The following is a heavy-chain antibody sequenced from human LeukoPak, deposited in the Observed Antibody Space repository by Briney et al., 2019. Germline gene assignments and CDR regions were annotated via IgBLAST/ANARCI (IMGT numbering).Heavy chain of an antibody. Sequence: SVKVSCKASGGTFSSYAISWVRQAPGQGHEWMGGIIPIFGTANYAQKFQGRVTITTDESTSTAYMELSSLRSEDTAVYYCARDRDYYDSSGPFSFDYWGQGTLVTVSS. D-gene: IGHD3-22*01. J-gene: IGHJ4*02. CDR2: IIPIFGTA. V-gene: IGHV1-69*05. CDR3: ARDRDYYDSSGPFSFDY. CDR1: GGTFSSYA.